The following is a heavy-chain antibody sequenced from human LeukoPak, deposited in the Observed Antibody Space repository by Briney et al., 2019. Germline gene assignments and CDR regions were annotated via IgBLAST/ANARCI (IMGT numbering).Heavy chain of an antibody. CDR1: GYTFTGYY. V-gene: IGHV1-2*02. D-gene: IGHD3-22*01. CDR3: ARGRNYYDTSDFYEGDGFDI. Sequence: ASVKVSCKASGYTFTGYYMHWVRQAPGQGLEWMGWINSNSGGTNYAQKFQGRVTMTRDTSSTAAYMELSRLRSDDTAVYYCARGRNYYDTSDFYEGDGFDIWDQGTMVTVSS. CDR2: INSNSGGT. J-gene: IGHJ3*02.